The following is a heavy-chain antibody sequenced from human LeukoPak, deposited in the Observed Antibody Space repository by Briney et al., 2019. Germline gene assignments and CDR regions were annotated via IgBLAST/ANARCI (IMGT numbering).Heavy chain of an antibody. CDR2: IIPIFGTA. CDR1: GGTFSSYA. CDR3: ARAELERSRQFDTYNWFDP. Sequence: GASVKVSCKASGGTFSSYAISWVRQAPRQGLEWMGGIIPIFGTANYAQKFQGRVTITTDESTSTAYMELSSLRSEDTAVYYCARAELERSRQFDTYNWFDPWGQGTLVTVSS. J-gene: IGHJ5*02. D-gene: IGHD1-1*01. V-gene: IGHV1-69*05.